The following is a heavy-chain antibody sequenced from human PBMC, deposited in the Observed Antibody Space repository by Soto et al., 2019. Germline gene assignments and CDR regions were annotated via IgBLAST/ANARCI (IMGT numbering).Heavy chain of an antibody. CDR2: IYPSDSDT. J-gene: IGHJ4*02. CDR1: GCNFADYW. CDR3: ARGGVSTRTFDY. Sequence: GQSMQNPSKGSGCNFADYWIAWVSQMPGKGLELMGIIYPSDSDTRYRPSFQGQVTISADKSVSSAYLQWSSLRASDTAMYYCARGGVSTRTFDYWGQGTPVTVS. V-gene: IGHV5-51*01. D-gene: IGHD3-3*01.